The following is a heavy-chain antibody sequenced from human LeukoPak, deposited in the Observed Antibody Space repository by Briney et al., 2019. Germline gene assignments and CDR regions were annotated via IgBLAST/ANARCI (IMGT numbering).Heavy chain of an antibody. CDR1: GGSISSGDYY. CDR2: IYYSGNI. J-gene: IGHJ5*02. Sequence: SETLSLTCTVSGGSISSGDYYWSWIRQPPGRGLEWIGYIYYSGNIYYNPSLKSRVTISLDTSNNQFSLKLSSVTAADTAVYYCARDLSPHGFDPWGQGILVTVSS. CDR3: ARDLSPHGFDP. V-gene: IGHV4-30-4*01.